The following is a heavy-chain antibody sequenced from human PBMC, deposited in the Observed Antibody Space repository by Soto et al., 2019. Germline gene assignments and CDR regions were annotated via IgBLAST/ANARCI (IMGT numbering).Heavy chain of an antibody. CDR3: AKGSSDIIIVPAADP. J-gene: IGHJ5*02. D-gene: IGHD2-2*01. CDR2: ISDSSGST. V-gene: IGHV3-23*01. CDR1: GFTFSSYA. Sequence: EVQLLESGGGLVQPGGSQRLSCAASGFTFSSYAMSWVRQAPGKGLEWVSGISDSSGSTYYADSVKGRFTISRDNSKNTLDLQMNSLRAEDTAVYYCAKGSSDIIIVPAADPWGQGTLVTVSS.